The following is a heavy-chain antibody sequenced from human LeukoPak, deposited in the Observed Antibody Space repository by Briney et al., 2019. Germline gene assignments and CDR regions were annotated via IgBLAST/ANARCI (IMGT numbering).Heavy chain of an antibody. J-gene: IGHJ5*02. CDR2: IHDSGST. CDR3: ARGFGAGNYYYGWFDP. V-gene: IGHV4-30-4*01. D-gene: IGHD3-10*01. Sequence: PSQTLSLTCTVSGASISSGDYHWNRIRQPPGKGLEWIGFIHDSGSTYYNPSLKSRVSISRDMSKNQLSLMLSSVTAADTAVYYCARGFGAGNYYYGWFDPWGQGTLVSVSS. CDR1: GASISSGDYH.